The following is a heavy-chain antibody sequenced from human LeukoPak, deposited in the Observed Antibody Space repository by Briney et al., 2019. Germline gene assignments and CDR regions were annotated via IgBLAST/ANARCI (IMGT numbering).Heavy chain of an antibody. Sequence: VKVSSKASGGAFISYAINWVRQAPGQGLVWMGRLFPIFRTANYAQNFQGRVTATTDESTSTAYMELRSLRPEDTAMYYCARDRGERDSTWSLPAHGFDIWGQGTMVTVSS. D-gene: IGHD6-13*01. V-gene: IGHV1-69*05. J-gene: IGHJ3*02. CDR1: GGAFISYA. CDR2: LFPIFRTA. CDR3: ARDRGERDSTWSLPAHGFDI.